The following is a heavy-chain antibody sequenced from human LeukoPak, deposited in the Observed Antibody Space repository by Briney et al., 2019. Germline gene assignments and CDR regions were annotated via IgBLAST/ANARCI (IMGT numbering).Heavy chain of an antibody. CDR2: INPSGGST. J-gene: IGHJ4*02. CDR3: AREIVDYSSDFLIDY. D-gene: IGHD6-19*01. Sequence: GASVKVSCKASGYTFTSYYMHWVRQAPGQGLEWMGIINPSGGSTSYAQKFQGRVTMTRDTSTSTVYMELSSLRSEDTAVYYCAREIVDYSSDFLIDYWGQGTLVTVSS. CDR1: GYTFTSYY. V-gene: IGHV1-46*01.